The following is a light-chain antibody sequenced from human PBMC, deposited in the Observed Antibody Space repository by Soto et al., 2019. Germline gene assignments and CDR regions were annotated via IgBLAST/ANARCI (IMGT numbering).Light chain of an antibody. CDR2: DNS. Sequence: SYELTQPPSVSVAPGQTARITCGGNDIGSNFVHWYQQRPGQAPILVVSDNSDRPSGIPERFSGSNSGDTATLTISRVEAGDEADYYCQVWDSSSDPVVFGGGTKLTVL. V-gene: IGLV3-21*02. CDR3: QVWDSSSDPVV. J-gene: IGLJ2*01. CDR1: DIGSNF.